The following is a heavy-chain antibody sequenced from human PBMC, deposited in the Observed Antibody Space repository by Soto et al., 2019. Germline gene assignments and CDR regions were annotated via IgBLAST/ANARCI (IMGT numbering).Heavy chain of an antibody. Sequence: QVHLVQSGAEVKKPGSSVKVSCNPSGGIFNSYGISWVRQGPGQGLQWMGGINPLLGSTNYAEKFQGRLTITADGSRRTVYMELNNLRPEDTATYFCAKIRGGVYTTWGQGTLVTVSS. CDR1: GGIFNSYG. CDR3: AKIRGGVYTT. D-gene: IGHD3-10*01. J-gene: IGHJ5*02. CDR2: INPLLGST. V-gene: IGHV1-69*11.